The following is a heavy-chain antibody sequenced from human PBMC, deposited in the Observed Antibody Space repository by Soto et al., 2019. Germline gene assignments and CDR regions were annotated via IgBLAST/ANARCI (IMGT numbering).Heavy chain of an antibody. Sequence: GASVKVSCKASGGTFSSYAISWVRQAPGQGLEWMGGIIPIFGTANYAQKFQGRVTITADKSTSTAYMELSSLRSEDTAVYYCARDYGSGSYYHNSDAFDIWGQGTMVTVSS. CDR3: ARDYGSGSYYHNSDAFDI. J-gene: IGHJ3*02. CDR1: GGTFSSYA. V-gene: IGHV1-69*06. CDR2: IIPIFGTA. D-gene: IGHD3-10*01.